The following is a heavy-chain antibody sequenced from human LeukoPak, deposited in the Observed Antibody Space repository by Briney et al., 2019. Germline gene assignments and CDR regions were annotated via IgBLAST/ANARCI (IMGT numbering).Heavy chain of an antibody. CDR3: VKAAGSEDY. V-gene: IGHV3-23*01. Sequence: PGGSLRLSCAASGFTFSSYAMSWVRQAPGKGLEWVSGISGSGGTTYYAVSVKGRFTISRDNSKNTLYLQMNSLRAEDTAVYYCVKAAGSEDYWGQGTLVTVSS. J-gene: IGHJ4*02. CDR2: ISGSGGTT. CDR1: GFTFSSYA.